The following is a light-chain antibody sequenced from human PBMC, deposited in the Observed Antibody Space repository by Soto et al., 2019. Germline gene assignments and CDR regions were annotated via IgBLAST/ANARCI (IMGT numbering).Light chain of an antibody. CDR3: QQYGSSPPLS. CDR1: QSVSSSY. J-gene: IGKJ4*01. CDR2: GAS. Sequence: LTQSPSFLSASVVDRVTIACRASQSVSSSYLAWYQQKPGQAPRLVIYGASSRATGIPDRFSGSGSGTDFTLTISRLEPEDFAVYHCQQYGSSPPLSFGGGTKVDIK. V-gene: IGKV3-20*01.